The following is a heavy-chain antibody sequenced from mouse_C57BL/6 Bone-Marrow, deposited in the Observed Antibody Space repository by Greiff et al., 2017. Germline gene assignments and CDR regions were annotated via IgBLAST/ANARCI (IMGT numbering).Heavy chain of an antibody. J-gene: IGHJ1*03. Sequence: QVTLKVSGPGILQPSQTLSLTCSFSGFSLSTFGMVVGWIRQPSGKGLEWLAHIWWDDDKYYNPALKSRLTISKDTSKNQVFLKIANVDTADTATYYCALIAHYYYVSSYVPYWYFDVWGTGTTVTVSS. D-gene: IGHD1-1*01. CDR1: GFSLSTFGMV. CDR2: IWWDDDK. V-gene: IGHV8-8*01. CDR3: ALIAHYYYVSSYVPYWYFDV.